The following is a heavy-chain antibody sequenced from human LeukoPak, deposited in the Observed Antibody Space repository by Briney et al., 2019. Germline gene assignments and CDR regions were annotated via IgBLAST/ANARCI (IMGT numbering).Heavy chain of an antibody. J-gene: IGHJ4*02. CDR3: ASILRSSSGYYFDY. D-gene: IGHD3-10*01. CDR2: IYSGDTT. V-gene: IGHV3-66*01. Sequence: PGGSLRLSCAASGFTVSTNYMSWVRQAPGKGLEWFSVIYSGDTTFYADSVRGKFTISRDNSKNTLYLQMNSLRAEDTAVYYCASILRSSSGYYFDYWGQGTLVTVSS. CDR1: GFTVSTNY.